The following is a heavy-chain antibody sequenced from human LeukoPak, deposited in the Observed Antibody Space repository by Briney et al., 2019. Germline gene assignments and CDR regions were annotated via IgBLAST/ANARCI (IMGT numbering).Heavy chain of an antibody. CDR3: ESAPADWYSSSWYYFDY. Sequence: KSSETLSLTCTVSGGSISSYYWSWLRQPPGKGLEWIGYIYYSGSTNYNPSLKSRVTISVDTSKNQFSLKLSSVTDADTAVYYCESAPADWYSSSWYYFDYWGQGTLVTVSS. J-gene: IGHJ4*02. CDR1: GGSISSYY. V-gene: IGHV4-59*01. CDR2: IYYSGST. D-gene: IGHD6-13*01.